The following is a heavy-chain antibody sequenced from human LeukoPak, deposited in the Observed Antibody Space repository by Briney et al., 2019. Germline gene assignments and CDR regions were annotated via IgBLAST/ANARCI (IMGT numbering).Heavy chain of an antibody. V-gene: IGHV3-23*01. D-gene: IGHD3-22*01. CDR1: GFVFRNYA. CDR2: LISSGTTT. J-gene: IGHJ6*04. CDR3: SGHSYDSVGYQMDV. Sequence: GGSLRLSCTASGFVFRNYAMSWVRQAPGKGLEWVSSLISSGTTTYYADSVKGRFTISRDNAKNSLYLQMNSLRAEDTAIYYCSGHSYDSVGYQMDVWGKGTTVTISS.